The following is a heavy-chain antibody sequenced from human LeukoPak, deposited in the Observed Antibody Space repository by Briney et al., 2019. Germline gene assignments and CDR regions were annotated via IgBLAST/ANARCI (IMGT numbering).Heavy chain of an antibody. D-gene: IGHD5-12*01. CDR2: ISYDGSNK. CDR1: GFTFSSYA. CDR3: ARGGYGGYHTPDY. V-gene: IGHV3-30*04. Sequence: GGSLRLSCAASGFTFSSYAMHWVRQAPGKGLEWVAVISYDGSNKYYADSVKGRFTISRDNAKNSLYLQMNSLRAEDTAVYYCARGGYGGYHTPDYWGQGTLVTVSS. J-gene: IGHJ4*02.